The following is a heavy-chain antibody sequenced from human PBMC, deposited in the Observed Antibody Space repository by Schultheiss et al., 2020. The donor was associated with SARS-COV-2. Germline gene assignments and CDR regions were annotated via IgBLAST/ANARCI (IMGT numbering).Heavy chain of an antibody. D-gene: IGHD1-26*01. CDR1: GFTFSGYG. CDR2: IWYDGSNK. V-gene: IGHV3-30*19. Sequence: GESLKISCAASGFTFSGYGMHWVRQAPGKGLEWVAVIWYDGSNKYYADSVKGRFTISRDNSKNTLYLQMNSLRAEDTAVYYCARDTYSDYYFDYWGQGTLVTVSS. CDR3: ARDTYSDYYFDY. J-gene: IGHJ4*02.